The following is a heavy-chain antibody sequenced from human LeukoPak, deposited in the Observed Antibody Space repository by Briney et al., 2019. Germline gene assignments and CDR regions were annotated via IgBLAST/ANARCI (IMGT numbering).Heavy chain of an antibody. V-gene: IGHV1-18*01. CDR1: GYSFTSHG. CDR3: ARGGWTTGMDY. D-gene: IGHD1-14*01. J-gene: IGHJ4*02. CDR2: ISGYNGNT. Sequence: GASVKVSCKTSGYSFTSHGISWVRQAPGQGLEWMGWISGYNGNTNYAQKFQGRVTMTTDAPTRTAHMEVRGLRSDDTAVYYCARGGWTTGMDYWGQGTLVTVSS.